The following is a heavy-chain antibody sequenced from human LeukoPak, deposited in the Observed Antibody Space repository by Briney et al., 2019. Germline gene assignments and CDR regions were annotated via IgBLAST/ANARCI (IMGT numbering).Heavy chain of an antibody. D-gene: IGHD6-19*01. V-gene: IGHV4-39*01. Sequence: PSETLSLTCTVSGGSISSSSYYWGWIRQPPGKGLEWIGSIYYSGSTCYNPSLKSRVTISVDTSKNQFSLKLSSVTAADTAVYYCARHPVAGPYNWFDPWGQGTLVTVSS. CDR3: ARHPVAGPYNWFDP. J-gene: IGHJ5*02. CDR2: IYYSGST. CDR1: GGSISSSSYY.